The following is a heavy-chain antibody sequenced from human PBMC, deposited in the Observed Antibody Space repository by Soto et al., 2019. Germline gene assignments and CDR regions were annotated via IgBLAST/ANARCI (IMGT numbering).Heavy chain of an antibody. CDR2: IIPIFGTA. J-gene: IGHJ6*02. CDR3: AREGLVLVPTTVNSDYYYYAMDV. V-gene: IGHV1-69*13. D-gene: IGHD2-2*01. CDR1: GGTFSSYA. Sequence: GASVKVSCKASGGTFSSYAISWVRQAPGQGLEWMGGIIPIFGTANYAQKFQGRVTITADESTNTAYMELSSLRSEDTAVYYCAREGLVLVPTTVNSDYYYYAMDVWGRGTTVTVSS.